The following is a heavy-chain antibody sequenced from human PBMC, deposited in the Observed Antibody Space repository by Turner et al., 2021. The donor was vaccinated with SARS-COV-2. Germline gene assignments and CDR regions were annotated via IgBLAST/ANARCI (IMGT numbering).Heavy chain of an antibody. V-gene: IGHV3-7*01. CDR1: DSSLSMFW. Sequence: EEQLVESGGEVVQTGWSLRLPCRDSDSSLSMFWMTGVRQAPGRGLEWVASINHNGKKIYHSDSVRGRFTVSRSNAGNSLYLRMNSLRVDDTAMYYCVRGFDSWGQGTLVTVSS. J-gene: IGHJ4*02. CDR3: VRGFDS. D-gene: IGHD3-10*01. CDR2: INHNGKKI.